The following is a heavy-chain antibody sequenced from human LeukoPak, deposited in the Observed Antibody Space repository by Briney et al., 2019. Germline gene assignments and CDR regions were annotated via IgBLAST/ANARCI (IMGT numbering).Heavy chain of an antibody. CDR3: TREGSTGIAAAGILYDY. CDR2: IRSKAYGGTT. V-gene: IGHV3-49*04. J-gene: IGHJ4*02. CDR1: GFTFGDYA. D-gene: IGHD6-13*01. Sequence: GGSLRLSCTASGFTFGDYAMSWVRQAPGKGLEWVGFIRSKAYGGTTEYAASVKGRFTISRDDSKSIAYLQMNSLKTEDTAVYYCTREGSTGIAAAGILYDYWGQGTLVTVSS.